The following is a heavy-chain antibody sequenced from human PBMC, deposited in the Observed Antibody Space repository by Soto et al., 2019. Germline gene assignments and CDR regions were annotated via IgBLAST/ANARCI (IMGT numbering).Heavy chain of an antibody. CDR2: ISYDGSNK. Sequence: GGSLRLSCAASGLTFSSYSMNWVRQAPGKGLEWVAVISYDGSNKYYADSVKGRFTISRDNSKNTLYLQMNSLRAEDTAVYYCAKDTDSGSPFDYWGQGTLVTVSS. J-gene: IGHJ4*02. CDR3: AKDTDSGSPFDY. D-gene: IGHD1-26*01. CDR1: GLTFSSYS. V-gene: IGHV3-30*18.